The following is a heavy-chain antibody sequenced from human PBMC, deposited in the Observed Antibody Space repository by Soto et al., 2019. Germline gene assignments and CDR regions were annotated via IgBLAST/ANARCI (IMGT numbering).Heavy chain of an antibody. CDR3: ARAANYGLMDY. J-gene: IGHJ4*02. CDR1: GYTFTAYY. CDR2: INPNSGRT. D-gene: IGHD3-16*01. Sequence: RASVKVSCKASGYTFTAYYIHWVRQAPGQPLEYVGWINPNSGRTNYAQKFQQWVTLTRDTSTSTAYMELSRLTSDASAVFYCARAANYGLMDYWGQGTLVTVSS. V-gene: IGHV1-2*04.